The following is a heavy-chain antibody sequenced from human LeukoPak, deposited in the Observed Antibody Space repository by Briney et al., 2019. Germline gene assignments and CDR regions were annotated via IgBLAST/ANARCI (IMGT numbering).Heavy chain of an antibody. D-gene: IGHD3-10*01. J-gene: IGHJ4*02. CDR2: IWHDGSHK. V-gene: IGHV3-33*01. Sequence: PGRSLRLSCAASGFSFDTYAMHWVRQAPGQGLEWVALIWHDGSHKFYSNSVRGQFTISGDNSKNTVYLQMNNLRPDDTAVYYCASEIFGSGSYPDFWGQGTLVTVSS. CDR1: GFSFDTYA. CDR3: ASEIFGSGSYPDF.